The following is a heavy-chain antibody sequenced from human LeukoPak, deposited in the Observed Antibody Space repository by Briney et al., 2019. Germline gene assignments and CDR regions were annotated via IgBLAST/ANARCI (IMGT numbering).Heavy chain of an antibody. V-gene: IGHV3-23*01. J-gene: IGHJ4*02. D-gene: IGHD3-16*01. Sequence: GGSLRLSCVASGIIFRDYAMRWVRQTPAGGLEWVSSLRGDGEKLYTDSGKGGLTLSRDHSRNTVYLQLSNLRVEDTAVYYCAKASWVSSADAVLWGQGTLVTVS. CDR1: GIIFRDYA. CDR3: AKASWVSSADAVL. CDR2: LRGDGEK.